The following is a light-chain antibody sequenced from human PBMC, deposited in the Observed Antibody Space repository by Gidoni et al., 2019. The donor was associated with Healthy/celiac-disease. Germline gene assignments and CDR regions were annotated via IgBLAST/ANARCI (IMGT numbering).Light chain of an antibody. V-gene: IGKV3-20*01. CDR1: QSISSSY. CDR2: GAS. CDR3: QQYGSSPYT. Sequence: DIVLTQSPGTLSLSPGERATLSCRASQSISSSYLAWYQQKPGQAPRLLSYGASSRATGIPDRFSGSGSGTDFTLTISRLEPEDFAVYYWQQYGSSPYTFGQGTKLEIK. J-gene: IGKJ2*01.